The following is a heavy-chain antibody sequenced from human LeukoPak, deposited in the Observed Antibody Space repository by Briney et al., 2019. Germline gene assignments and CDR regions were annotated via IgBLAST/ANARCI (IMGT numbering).Heavy chain of an antibody. V-gene: IGHV4-39*01. CDR2: IYYSGST. Sequence: SETLSLTCTVSGGSISSSSYCWGWIRQPPGKGLEWIGSIYYSGSTYYNPSLKSRVTISVDTSKNQFSLKLSSVTAADTAVYYCASTHYDFWSTPGDYWGQGTLVTVSS. CDR1: GGSISSSSYC. D-gene: IGHD3-3*01. J-gene: IGHJ4*02. CDR3: ASTHYDFWSTPGDY.